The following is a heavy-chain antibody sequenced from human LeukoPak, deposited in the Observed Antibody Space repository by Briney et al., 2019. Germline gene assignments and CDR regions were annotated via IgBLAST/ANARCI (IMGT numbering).Heavy chain of an antibody. D-gene: IGHD5-24*01. CDR1: GFTFSSYAM. CDR3: ASTIRDGYNSEGIDY. J-gene: IGHJ4*02. Sequence: GSLRLSCAASGFTFSSYAMSWVRQAPGKGLEWIGEIYHSGSTNYNPSLKSRVTISVDKSKNQFSLKLSSVTAADTAVYYCASTIRDGYNSEGIDYWGQGTLVTVSS. CDR2: IYHSGST. V-gene: IGHV4-4*02.